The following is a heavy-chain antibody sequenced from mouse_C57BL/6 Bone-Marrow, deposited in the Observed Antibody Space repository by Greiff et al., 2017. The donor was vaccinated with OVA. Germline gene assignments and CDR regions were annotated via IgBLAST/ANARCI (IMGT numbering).Heavy chain of an antibody. CDR1: GFTFSSYG. Sequence: EVQVVESGGDLVKPGGSLKLSCAASGFTFSSYGMSWVRQTPDKRLEWVATISSGGSYTYYPDSVKGRFTISRDNAKNTLYLQMSSLKSEDTAMYYCARHSYGPYFDYWGQGTTLTVSS. D-gene: IGHD1-1*02. V-gene: IGHV5-6*01. CDR3: ARHSYGPYFDY. J-gene: IGHJ2*01. CDR2: ISSGGSYT.